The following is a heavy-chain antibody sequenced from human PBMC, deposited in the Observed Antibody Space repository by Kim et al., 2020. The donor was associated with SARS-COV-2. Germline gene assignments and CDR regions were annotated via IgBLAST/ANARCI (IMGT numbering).Heavy chain of an antibody. Sequence: GGSLRLSCAASGFTFSSYGMHWVRQAPGKGLEWVAVISYDGSNKYYADSVKGRFAISRDNSKNTLYLQMNSLRAEDTAVYYCARRRVAGPPDYWGQGTLVTVSP. V-gene: IGHV3-30*03. CDR2: ISYDGSNK. CDR3: ARRRVAGPPDY. CDR1: GFTFSSYG. J-gene: IGHJ4*02. D-gene: IGHD2-15*01.